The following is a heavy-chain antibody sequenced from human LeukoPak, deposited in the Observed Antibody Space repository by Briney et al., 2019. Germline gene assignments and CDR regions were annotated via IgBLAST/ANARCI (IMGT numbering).Heavy chain of an antibody. J-gene: IGHJ6*03. V-gene: IGHV1-2*02. CDR1: GYTFTGYY. CDR2: INPNSGGT. CDR3: ARGGGGSYFYYYYYMDV. D-gene: IGHD1-26*01. Sequence: ASVKVSCKASGYTFTGYYMHWVRRAPGQGLEWMGWINPNSGGTNYAQKFQGRVTMTRDTSISTAYMELSRLRSDDTAVYYCARGGGGSYFYYYYYMDVWGKGTTVTVSS.